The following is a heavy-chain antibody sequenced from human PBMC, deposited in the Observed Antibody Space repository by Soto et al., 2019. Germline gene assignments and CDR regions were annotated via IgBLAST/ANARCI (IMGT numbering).Heavy chain of an antibody. D-gene: IGHD2-2*02. J-gene: IGHJ5*02. CDR3: AREPYTNEIWFDP. V-gene: IGHV1-3*04. Sequence: QAQLVQSGAAVKEPGASVKLSCRTSGYSFSAYAIHWLRQAPGQRPEWMGWINTVNADTLYSQKYQGRVSITRDTSATTVYLELSSLRSEDTAVYFCAREPYTNEIWFDPWGQGSLVTVSS. CDR1: GYSFSAYA. CDR2: INTVNADT.